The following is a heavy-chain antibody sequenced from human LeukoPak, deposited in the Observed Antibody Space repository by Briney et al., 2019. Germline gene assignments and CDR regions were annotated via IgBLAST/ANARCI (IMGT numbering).Heavy chain of an antibody. D-gene: IGHD3-10*01. V-gene: IGHV3-48*01. J-gene: IGHJ4*02. CDR3: ARDPLLWFGELPYFDY. CDR2: ISSSSSTI. Sequence: GGSLRLSCAASGFTFSSYSMNWVRQAPGKGLEWVSYISSSSSTIYYADSAKGRFTISRDNAKNSLYLQMNSLRAEDTAVYYCARDPLLWFGELPYFDYWGQGTLVTVSS. CDR1: GFTFSSYS.